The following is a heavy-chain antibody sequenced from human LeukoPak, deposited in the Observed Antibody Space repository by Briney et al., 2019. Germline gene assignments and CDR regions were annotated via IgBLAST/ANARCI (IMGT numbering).Heavy chain of an antibody. V-gene: IGHV3-21*05. CDR1: GFTFSSNG. D-gene: IGHD1-1*01. CDR3: ARGTGTTAYFDY. Sequence: GGSLRLSCAASGFTFSSNGMSWVRQAPGKGLEWVSYISSSSSYTKYGDSVKGRFTISRDNAKNSLYLQVNSLRAEDTAVYYCARGTGTTAYFDYWGQGTLVTVSS. CDR2: ISSSSSYT. J-gene: IGHJ4*02.